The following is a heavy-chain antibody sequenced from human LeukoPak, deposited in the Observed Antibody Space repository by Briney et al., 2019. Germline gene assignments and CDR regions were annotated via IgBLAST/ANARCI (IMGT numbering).Heavy chain of an antibody. Sequence: GASVKVSCTASGGTFSSYAISWVRQAPGQGLEWMGGIIPIFGTANYAQKFQGRVTITADESTSTAYMELSSLRSEDTAVYYCARSVVAAPIDYFDYWGQGTLVTVSS. V-gene: IGHV1-69*13. CDR1: GGTFSSYA. J-gene: IGHJ4*02. D-gene: IGHD2-21*01. CDR3: ARSVVAAPIDYFDY. CDR2: IIPIFGTA.